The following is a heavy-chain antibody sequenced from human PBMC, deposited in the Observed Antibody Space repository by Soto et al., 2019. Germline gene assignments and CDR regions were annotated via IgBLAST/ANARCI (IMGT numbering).Heavy chain of an antibody. V-gene: IGHV4-59*01. CDR3: ARAPYYDILTGYFIYFDY. D-gene: IGHD3-9*01. CDR2: IYYSGST. Sequence: SETLSLTCTVSGGSISSYYWSWIRQPPGKGLEWIGYIYYSGSTNYNPSLKSRVTISVDTSKNQFSLKLSSVTAADTAVYYCARAPYYDILTGYFIYFDYWGQGTLVTVSS. J-gene: IGHJ4*02. CDR1: GGSISSYY.